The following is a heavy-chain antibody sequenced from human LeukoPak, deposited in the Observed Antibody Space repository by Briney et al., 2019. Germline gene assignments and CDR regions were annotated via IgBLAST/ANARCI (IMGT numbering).Heavy chain of an antibody. CDR2: INHSGST. J-gene: IGHJ4*02. Sequence: SETLSLTCAVYGGSFSGYYWSWIRQPPGKGLEWIGEINHSGSTNYNPSLKSRVTISVDTSKDQFSLKLSSVTAADTAVYYCAEVQEMDTILPPFHYWGQGTLVTVSS. CDR1: GGSFSGYY. CDR3: AEVQEMDTILPPFHY. D-gene: IGHD5-24*01. V-gene: IGHV4-34*01.